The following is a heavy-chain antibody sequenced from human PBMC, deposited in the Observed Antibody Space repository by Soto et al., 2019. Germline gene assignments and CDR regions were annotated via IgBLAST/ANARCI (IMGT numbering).Heavy chain of an antibody. D-gene: IGHD5-12*01. Sequence: QVQLVQSGAEVKKPGASVKVSCKASGYTFTSYGISWVRQAPGQGLEWMGWISAYNGNTNYAQKLQGRVTMTTDTSXXTAYMELRSLRSDDTAVYYCARASYGGYEPGLEDYWGQGTLVTVSS. CDR2: ISAYNGNT. CDR3: ARASYGGYEPGLEDY. CDR1: GYTFTSYG. V-gene: IGHV1-18*01. J-gene: IGHJ4*02.